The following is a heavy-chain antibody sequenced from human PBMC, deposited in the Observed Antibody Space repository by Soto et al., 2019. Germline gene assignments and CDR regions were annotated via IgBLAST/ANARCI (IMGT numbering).Heavy chain of an antibody. CDR2: SSKSGSYT. V-gene: IGHV3-11*06. D-gene: IGHD2-2*01. J-gene: IGHJ4*02. CDR3: ARDVIVPAAYFDS. Sequence: PGGSLRLSCKVSGLTLGDHYVSWIRQAPGKGLEWLSFSSKSGSYTNYADSVKGRFTIYGDNAENSIYLQMDSLRAEDTALYFCARDVIVPAAYFDSWGQGTLVTVSS. CDR1: GLTLGDHY.